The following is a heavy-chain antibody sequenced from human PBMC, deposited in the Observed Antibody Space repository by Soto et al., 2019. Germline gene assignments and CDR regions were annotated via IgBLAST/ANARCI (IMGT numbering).Heavy chain of an antibody. CDR1: GFTFSSYG. J-gene: IGHJ4*02. D-gene: IGHD3-16*02. CDR2: IWYDGSNK. CDR3: ARDVGSIMITFGGVIVGENFDY. Sequence: QVQLVEAGGGVVQPGRSLRLSGAASGFTFSSYGMHWVRQAPGKGLEWVAVIWYDGSNKYYADSVKGRFTISRDNSKNTLYLQMNSLRAEDTAVYYCARDVGSIMITFGGVIVGENFDYWGQGTLVTVS. V-gene: IGHV3-33*01.